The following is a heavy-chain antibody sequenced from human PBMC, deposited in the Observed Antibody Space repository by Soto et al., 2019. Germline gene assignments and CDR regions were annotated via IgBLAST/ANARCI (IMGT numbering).Heavy chain of an antibody. D-gene: IGHD6-19*01. CDR1: GGSISGSY. J-gene: IGHJ4*02. Sequence: SETLSLTCSVSGGSISGSYWSWIRQSPGKGLEWLGYVYFTGSTNYSPSLRSRVSISVDTSKNEFSLRLSSVTAADTAVYFCARSVAVPGAHIDYWGQGTQVTVSS. CDR2: VYFTGST. V-gene: IGHV4-59*01. CDR3: ARSVAVPGAHIDY.